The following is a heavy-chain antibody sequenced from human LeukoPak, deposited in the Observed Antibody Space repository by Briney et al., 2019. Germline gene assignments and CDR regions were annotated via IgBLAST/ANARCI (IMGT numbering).Heavy chain of an antibody. CDR3: ATTGGVGSNPYYYYYGMDV. V-gene: IGHV3-53*01. J-gene: IGHJ6*02. CDR2: IYSGGST. D-gene: IGHD3-10*01. CDR1: GFTVSSNY. Sequence: GGSLRLSCAASGFTVSSNYMSWVRQAPGKGLEWVSVIYSGGSTYYADSVKGRFTISRDNSKNTLYLQMNSLRAEDTAVYYCATTGGVGSNPYYYYYGMDVWGQGTTVTVSS.